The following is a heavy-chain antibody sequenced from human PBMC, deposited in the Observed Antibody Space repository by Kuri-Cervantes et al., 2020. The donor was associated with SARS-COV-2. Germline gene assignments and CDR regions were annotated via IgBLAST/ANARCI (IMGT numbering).Heavy chain of an antibody. Sequence: SETLSLTCTVSGGSISSGSYFWNWIRQPAGKGLEWIGHIYTTGSTNYNPSLKSRVTISVDTSKNQFSLKLTSVTAADTAVYYCATHAREGPNRGVNDDAFDIWGQGTMVTVSS. J-gene: IGHJ3*02. V-gene: IGHV4-61*09. CDR3: ATHAREGPNRGVNDDAFDI. CDR1: GGSISSGSYF. CDR2: IYTTGST. D-gene: IGHD3-10*01.